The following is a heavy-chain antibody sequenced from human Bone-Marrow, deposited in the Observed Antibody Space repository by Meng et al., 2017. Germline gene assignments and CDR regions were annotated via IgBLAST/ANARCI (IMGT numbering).Heavy chain of an antibody. J-gene: IGHJ4*02. CDR2: IWHDESRQ. V-gene: IGHV3-33*01. D-gene: IGHD2-21*02. CDR1: GFSFRSYG. CDR3: ARATVTADYFDY. Sequence: GESLKISCAASGFSFRSYGMHWVRQAPGKGLEWVALIWHDESRQYYEDSVKGRFTISRDNSNNILYLHMNSLRAEDTALYYCARATVTADYFDYWGQGTLVTIAS.